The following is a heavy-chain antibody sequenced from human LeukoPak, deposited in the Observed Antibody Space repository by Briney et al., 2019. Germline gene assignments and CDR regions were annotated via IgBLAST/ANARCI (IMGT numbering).Heavy chain of an antibody. J-gene: IGHJ3*02. CDR2: IIPIFGTA. Sequence: SVKVSCKASGGTFSSYAISWVRQAPGQGLEWMGRIIPIFGTANYAQKFQGRVTITTDESTSTAYMELSSLRSGDTAVYYCARDDSSGWATELTFDIWGQGTMVTVSS. D-gene: IGHD6-19*01. V-gene: IGHV1-69*05. CDR1: GGTFSSYA. CDR3: ARDDSSGWATELTFDI.